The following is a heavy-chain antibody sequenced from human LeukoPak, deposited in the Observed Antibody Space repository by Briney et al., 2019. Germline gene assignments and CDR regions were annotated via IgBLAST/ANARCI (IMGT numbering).Heavy chain of an antibody. V-gene: IGHV5-51*01. CDR2: PGDSYT. CDR3: ARHCSSTSCYAGFDY. Sequence: PGDSYTRYTPSFQGHVTISAAKSISTAYLQWSSLKASDTAMYYCARHCSSTSCYAGFDYWGQGTLVTVSS. J-gene: IGHJ4*02. D-gene: IGHD2-2*01.